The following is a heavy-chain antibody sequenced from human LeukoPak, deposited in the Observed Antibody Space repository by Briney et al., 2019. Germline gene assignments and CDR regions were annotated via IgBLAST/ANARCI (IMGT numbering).Heavy chain of an antibody. CDR1: GFTFSSYA. D-gene: IGHD2-15*01. Sequence: GGSLRLSCAASGFTFSSYAMHWVRQAPGKGLEWVAVISYDGSNKYYADSVKGRFTISRDNSKNTLYLQMNSLRAEDTAVYYCARGILRSCSGGSCYDAGGRLGWFDPWGQGTLVTVSS. CDR3: ARGILRSCSGGSCYDAGGRLGWFDP. V-gene: IGHV3-30*04. CDR2: ISYDGSNK. J-gene: IGHJ5*02.